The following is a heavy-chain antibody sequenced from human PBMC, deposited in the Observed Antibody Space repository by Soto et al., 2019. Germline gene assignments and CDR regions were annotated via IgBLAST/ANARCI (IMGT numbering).Heavy chain of an antibody. CDR1: GFTFSRYW. V-gene: IGHV3-74*01. Sequence: EVQLVESGGGLVQPRGSLRLSCAASGFTFSRYWMHWVRQAPGKGLVWVSRIISDWRATIYADFVKGRFTISSDNAENMLYLQMSMRTADTSAIYCCVRGWIHDQHVGYLQSWGRGTQVSVSA. D-gene: IGHD1-26*01. CDR2: IISDWRAT. J-gene: IGHJ5*02. CDR3: VRGWIHDQHVGYLQS.